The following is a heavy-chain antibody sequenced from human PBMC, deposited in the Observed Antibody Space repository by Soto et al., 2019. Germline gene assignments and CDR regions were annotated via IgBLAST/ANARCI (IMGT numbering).Heavy chain of an antibody. V-gene: IGHV3-53*01. J-gene: IGHJ5*01. CDR2: IYSGGST. CDR1: Y. D-gene: IGHD2-21*02. CDR3: ATAGKVTLRSLHS. Sequence: YRLWVHQEKGKGLEWVSVIYSGGSTYYADSVKGRFTISRDNSKNTLYLQMNSLRAEDTVVYYCATAGKVTLRSLHSWG.